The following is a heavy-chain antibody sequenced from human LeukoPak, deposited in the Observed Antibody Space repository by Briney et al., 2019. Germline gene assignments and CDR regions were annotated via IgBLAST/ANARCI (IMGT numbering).Heavy chain of an antibody. CDR2: ISTNTGGRT. V-gene: IGHV3-23*01. J-gene: IGHJ4*02. CDR3: AKESPYYSDRDYYFDN. CDR1: GFTFSSYS. D-gene: IGHD3-22*01. Sequence: GGSLRLSCAASGFTFSSYSMNWVRQAPGKGLEWVSAISTNTGGRTYYADSVKGRFSISRDDSRNTVYLQMNSLRAEDTAIYYCAKESPYYSDRDYYFDNWGQGALVTVSS.